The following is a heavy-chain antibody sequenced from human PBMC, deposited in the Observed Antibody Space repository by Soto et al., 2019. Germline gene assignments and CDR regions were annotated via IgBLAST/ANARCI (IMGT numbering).Heavy chain of an antibody. V-gene: IGHV4-34*12. CDR1: AGSFSTYY. Sequence: SETRSLTCSVSAGSFSTYYWTWIRQPPGKGLEWIGEIIHTGSTIYNPSLKSRVTISVDTSQNHFSLKVTSVTAADTAVYFCARERRVVGGYSSNWYDHFDYWAKGTLVTVSS. J-gene: IGHJ4*02. D-gene: IGHD6-13*01. CDR3: ARERRVVGGYSSNWYDHFDY. CDR2: IIHTGST.